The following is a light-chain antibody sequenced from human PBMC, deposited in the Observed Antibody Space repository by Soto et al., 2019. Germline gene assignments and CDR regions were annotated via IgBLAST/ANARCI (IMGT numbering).Light chain of an antibody. J-gene: IGLJ1*01. Sequence: QSALTQPASVSGSPGQSITISCTGTSSDVGGYNYVCWYQQHPGKAPKLIIFEVSNRPSGVSNRFSGSKSGNTASLTISGLQAEDEADYYCSSYTSSTTYVFGTGTKVT. V-gene: IGLV2-14*01. CDR2: EVS. CDR3: SSYTSSTTYV. CDR1: SSDVGGYNY.